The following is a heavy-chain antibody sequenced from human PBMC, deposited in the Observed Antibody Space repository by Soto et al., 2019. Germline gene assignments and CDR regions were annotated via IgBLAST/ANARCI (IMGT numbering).Heavy chain of an antibody. V-gene: IGHV3-30*18. D-gene: IGHD1-26*01. CDR3: AKTPVGATPGPPPFFDY. CDR1: GFTFSSYG. J-gene: IGHJ4*02. Sequence: GGSLRLSCAASGFTFSSYGMHWVRQAPGKGLEWVAVISYDGSNKYYADSVKGRFTISRDNSKNTLYLQMNSLRAEDTAVYYCAKTPVGATPGPPPFFDYWGQGTLVTVSS. CDR2: ISYDGSNK.